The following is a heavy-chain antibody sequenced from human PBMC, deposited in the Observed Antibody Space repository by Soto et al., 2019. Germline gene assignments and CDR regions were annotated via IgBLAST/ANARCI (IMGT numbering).Heavy chain of an antibody. Sequence: GGSLRLSCVASGVTLSYYGVHWVRQSPGKGLEWVALIWNHGNTAYHADSVKGRFTVSRDNSRNTVYLQMNSLRAEDTAVYYCARLPYRNLLGALDPCGRGTLVTVSS. CDR2: IWNHGNTA. CDR3: ARLPYRNLLGALDP. J-gene: IGHJ5*02. V-gene: IGHV3-33*01. CDR1: GVTLSYYG. D-gene: IGHD1-26*01.